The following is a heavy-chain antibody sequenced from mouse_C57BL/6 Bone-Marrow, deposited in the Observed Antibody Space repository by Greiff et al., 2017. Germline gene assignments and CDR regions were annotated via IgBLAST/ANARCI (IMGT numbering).Heavy chain of an antibody. J-gene: IGHJ2*01. CDR3: ADGYYDY. Sequence: EVQVVESGGGLVKPGGSLKLSCAASGFTFSSYAMSWVRQTPEKRLEWVATISDGGSYTYYPDNVKGRFTISRDNAKNNLYLQMSHLKSEDTAMYYCADGYYDYWGQGTTLTVSS. CDR1: GFTFSSYA. V-gene: IGHV5-4*01. D-gene: IGHD2-3*01. CDR2: ISDGGSYT.